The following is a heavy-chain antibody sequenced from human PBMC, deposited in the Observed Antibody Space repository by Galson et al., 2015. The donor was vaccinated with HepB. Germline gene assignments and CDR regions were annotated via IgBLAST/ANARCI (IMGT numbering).Heavy chain of an antibody. CDR1: GFTVSSNY. D-gene: IGHD3-9*01. Sequence: SLRLSCAASGFTVSSNYMSWVRQAPGKGLEWVSVIYSGGSTYYAVSVKGRFTISRDNSKNTLYLQMNSLRAEDTAVYYCARDQYDILTGDYYGMDVWGQGTTVTVSS. J-gene: IGHJ6*02. CDR3: ARDQYDILTGDYYGMDV. V-gene: IGHV3-53*01. CDR2: IYSGGST.